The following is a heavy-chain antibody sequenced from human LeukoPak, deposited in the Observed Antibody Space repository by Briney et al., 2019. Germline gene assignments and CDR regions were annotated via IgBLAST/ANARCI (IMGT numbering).Heavy chain of an antibody. V-gene: IGHV1-8*01. J-gene: IGHJ6*03. Sequence: GASVKVSCKASGYTFTSYDINWVRQATGQGLEWMGWMNPNSGNTGYAQKFQGRVTMTRNTSISTAYMELSSLRSEDTAVYYCARGLRTPRGFWDYYYYYSMDVGGKGPTVTISS. D-gene: IGHD7-27*01. CDR1: GYTFTSYD. CDR2: MNPNSGNT. CDR3: ARGLRTPRGFWDYYYYYSMDV.